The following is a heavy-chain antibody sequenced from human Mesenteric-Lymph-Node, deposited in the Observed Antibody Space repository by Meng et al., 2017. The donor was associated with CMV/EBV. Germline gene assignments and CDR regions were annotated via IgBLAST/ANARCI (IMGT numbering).Heavy chain of an antibody. CDR2: IIPILGIA. Sequence: SVKVSCKASGGTFSSYAISWVRQAPGQGLEWMGGIIPILGIANYAQKFQGRVTITADKSTSTAYMELSSLRSEDTAVYYCARQFSSGSYYYYYYGMDVWGQGTTVTVSS. CDR1: GGTFSSYA. D-gene: IGHD3-10*01. CDR3: ARQFSSGSYYYYYYGMDV. J-gene: IGHJ6*02. V-gene: IGHV1-69*10.